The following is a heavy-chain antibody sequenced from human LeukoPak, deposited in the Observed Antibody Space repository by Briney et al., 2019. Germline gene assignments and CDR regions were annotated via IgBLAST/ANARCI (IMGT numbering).Heavy chain of an antibody. CDR3: TTYIITYYYGSGTTLGPFDY. Sequence: GGSLRLSCAASGFTVSSNYMSWVRQAPGKGLEWVGRIKSKTDGGTTDYAAPVKGRFTISRDDSKNTLYLQMNSLKTEDTAVYYCTTYIITYYYGSGTTLGPFDYWGQGTLVTVSS. J-gene: IGHJ4*02. V-gene: IGHV3-15*01. D-gene: IGHD3-10*01. CDR2: IKSKTDGGTT. CDR1: GFTVSSNY.